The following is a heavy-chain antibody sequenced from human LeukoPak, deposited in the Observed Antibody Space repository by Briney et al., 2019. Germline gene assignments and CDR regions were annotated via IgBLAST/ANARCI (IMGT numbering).Heavy chain of an antibody. CDR2: IYVTGST. J-gene: IGHJ6*03. D-gene: IGHD3-16*02. V-gene: IGHV4-59*08. CDR3: ARHIGGGIEDMDV. CDR1: GGSVGTYY. Sequence: TSSETLSLTCIVSGGSVGTYYWSWIRQSPGKGLEWIGYIYVTGSTRNNPYLQSRVTISVDTSRNQFLLKMSSVTAAVTAVYYCARHIGGGIEDMDVWGTGTKVTVFS.